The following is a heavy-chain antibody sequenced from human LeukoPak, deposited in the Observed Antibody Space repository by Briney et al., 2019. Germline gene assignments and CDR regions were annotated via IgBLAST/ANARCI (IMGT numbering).Heavy chain of an antibody. V-gene: IGHV4-34*01. CDR2: INHSGST. J-gene: IGHJ5*02. CDR3: ARDLAAPNYYGSGSYRLRYNWFDP. Sequence: SETLSLTCAVYGGSFSGYYWSWIRQPPGKGLEWIGEINHSGSTNYNPSLKSRVTISVDTSKNQFSLKLSSVTAADTAVYYCARDLAAPNYYGSGSYRLRYNWFDPWGQGTLVTVSS. D-gene: IGHD3-10*01. CDR1: GGSFSGYY.